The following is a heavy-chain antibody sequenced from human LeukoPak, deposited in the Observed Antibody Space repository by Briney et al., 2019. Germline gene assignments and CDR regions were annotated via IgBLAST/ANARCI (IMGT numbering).Heavy chain of an antibody. V-gene: IGHV3-30*18. CDR2: ISYDGSNK. CDR3: AKYYYGSGSYSYADY. J-gene: IGHJ4*02. CDR1: GFTFSSYG. D-gene: IGHD3-10*01. Sequence: PGRSLRLSCAASGFTFSSYGMHWVRRAPGKGLEWVAGISYDGSNKYYADSVKGRFTISRDNSKNTLYLQMNSLRAEDTAVYYCAKYYYGSGSYSYADYWGQGTLVTVSS.